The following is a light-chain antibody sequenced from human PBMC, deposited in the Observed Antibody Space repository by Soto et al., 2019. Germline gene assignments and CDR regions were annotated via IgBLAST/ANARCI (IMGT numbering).Light chain of an antibody. Sequence: DIEMTQSPANLSGCAGERATMXCRASQTVSSHLAWFQQTAGQARRLLIYGASSRATGVPDRFSGSGSGTEFTLTISRLQPEDFAMYYCQQYNSSSRAFGQGTKVDIK. J-gene: IGKJ1*01. CDR1: QTVSSH. CDR3: QQYNSSSRA. CDR2: GAS. V-gene: IGKV3D-15*01.